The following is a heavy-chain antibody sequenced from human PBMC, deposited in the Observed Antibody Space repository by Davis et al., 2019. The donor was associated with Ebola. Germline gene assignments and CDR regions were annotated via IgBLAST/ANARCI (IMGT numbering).Heavy chain of an antibody. D-gene: IGHD1-20*01. CDR2: INHSGST. CDR3: VKDDVTAGRFNY. Sequence: MPSETLSLTCAVYGGSFSGYYWSWIRQPPGKGLEWIGEINHSGSTNYNPSLKSRVIISVDTSKNQFSLRLSSVTAADTAMYYCVKDDVTAGRFNYWGQGSLVTVSS. CDR1: GGSFSGYY. V-gene: IGHV4-34*01. J-gene: IGHJ4*02.